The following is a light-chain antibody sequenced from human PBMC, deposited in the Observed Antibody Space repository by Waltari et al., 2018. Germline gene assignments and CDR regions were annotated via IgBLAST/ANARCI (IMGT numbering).Light chain of an antibody. CDR3: AAWDDNLTGPL. CDR1: SSNIGGNF. V-gene: IGLV1-47*01. J-gene: IGLJ3*02. CDR2: KNN. Sequence: SVLTHPPSASGTPGQTVTIPCSGTSSNIGGNFVYWYQQLPGMAPQLLIYKNNQRPSGVPDRFSGSKSGTSASLAISGLRSDDEAEYYCAAWDDNLTGPLFGGGTK.